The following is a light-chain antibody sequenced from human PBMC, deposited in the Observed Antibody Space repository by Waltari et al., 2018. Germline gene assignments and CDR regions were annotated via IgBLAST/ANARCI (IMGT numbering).Light chain of an antibody. CDR2: HAS. CDR3: QHYNRESRP. V-gene: IGKV1-5*01. Sequence: DIQMTQSPSTLSASVGDRVTITCRASQSISTWLAWYQQRPGTAPKLLIYHASTLESGVASRCSGSGVATEFTLTISGLQPDDFATYCCQHYNRESRPFGQGTKVEI. CDR1: QSISTW. J-gene: IGKJ1*01.